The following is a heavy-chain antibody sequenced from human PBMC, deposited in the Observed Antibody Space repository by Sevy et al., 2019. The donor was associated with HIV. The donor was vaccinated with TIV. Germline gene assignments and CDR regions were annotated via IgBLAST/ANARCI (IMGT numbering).Heavy chain of an antibody. V-gene: IGHV1-2*02. CDR2: INPNSGGT. D-gene: IGHD2-15*01. Sequence: ASVKVSCKASGYTFTDYYMHWVRQAPGQGLEWMGWINPNSGGTKYAQNFQGRVTMTRDTSISTTYMELSRLRSDDTGVYYCVRAADIGVASYHYVMDVWGQGTTVTVSS. CDR3: VRAADIGVASYHYVMDV. J-gene: IGHJ6*02. CDR1: GYTFTDYY.